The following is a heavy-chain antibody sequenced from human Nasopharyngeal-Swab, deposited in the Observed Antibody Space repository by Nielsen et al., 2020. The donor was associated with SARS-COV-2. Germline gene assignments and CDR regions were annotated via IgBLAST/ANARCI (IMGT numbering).Heavy chain of an antibody. V-gene: IGHV4-61*01. D-gene: IGHD3-10*01. J-gene: IGHJ6*02. Sequence: AETVSLTCTGSGGSVSSGSYYWSWIRQPPGKGLEWIGYIYYSGSTNYTPSLKSRVTISIDTSKKQLSLKLRSVTAADTAVYYCARIDGWGAMDVWGQGTTVTVSS. CDR3: ARIDGWGAMDV. CDR1: GGSVSSGSYY. CDR2: IYYSGST.